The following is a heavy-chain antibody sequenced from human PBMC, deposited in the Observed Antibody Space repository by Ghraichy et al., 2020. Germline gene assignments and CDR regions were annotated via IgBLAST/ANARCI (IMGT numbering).Heavy chain of an antibody. Sequence: SETLSLTCTVSGGSISSSSYYWGWIRQPPGKGLEWIGSIYYSGSTYYNPSLKSRVTISVDTSKNQFSLKLSSVTAADTAVYYCARHSYYDFWSGAYWYFDLWGRGTLVTVSS. CDR2: IYYSGST. CDR3: ARHSYYDFWSGAYWYFDL. V-gene: IGHV4-39*01. J-gene: IGHJ2*01. D-gene: IGHD3-3*01. CDR1: GGSISSSSYY.